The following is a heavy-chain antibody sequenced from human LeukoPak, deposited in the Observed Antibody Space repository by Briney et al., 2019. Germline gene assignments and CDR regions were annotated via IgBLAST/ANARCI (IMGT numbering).Heavy chain of an antibody. CDR1: GGTFSSYA. V-gene: IGHV1-46*01. CDR2: INPSGGST. Sequence: ASVKVSCKASGGTFSSYAISWVRQAPGQGLEWMGIINPSGGSTSYAQKFQGRVTMTRDTSTSTVYMELSSLRSEDTAVYYCARGSGSSPDFDYWGRGTLVTVSS. CDR3: ARGSGSSPDFDY. D-gene: IGHD6-13*01. J-gene: IGHJ4*02.